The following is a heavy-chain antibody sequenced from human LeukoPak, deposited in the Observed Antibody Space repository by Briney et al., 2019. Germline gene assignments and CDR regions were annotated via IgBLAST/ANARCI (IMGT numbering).Heavy chain of an antibody. CDR1: GFTFSSCE. V-gene: IGHV3-48*03. CDR3: AREGYTDSSGWRLDY. J-gene: IGHJ4*02. D-gene: IGHD6-19*01. Sequence: GGSLRLSCAASGFTFSSCEMNWVRQAPGKGLEWVSYISGCGSTIYYADSVKGRFTISRDNAKNSLYLLMNSLRAEDTAVYYCAREGYTDSSGWRLDYWGQGTLVTVSS. CDR2: ISGCGSTI.